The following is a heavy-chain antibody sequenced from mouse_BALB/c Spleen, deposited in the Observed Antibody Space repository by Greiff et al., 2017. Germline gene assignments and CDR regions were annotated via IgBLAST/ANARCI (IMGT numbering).Heavy chain of an antibody. D-gene: IGHD1-1*02. V-gene: IGHV2-9*02. CDR3: AREVRDSYGPFDY. J-gene: IGHJ2*01. CDR2: IWAGGST. CDR1: GFSLTSYG. Sequence: QVQLQQSGPGLVAPSQSLSITCTVSGFSLTSYGVHWVRQPPGKGLEWLGVIWAGGSTNYNSALMSRLSISKDNSKSQVFLKMNSLQTDDTAMYYCAREVRDSYGPFDYWGQGTTLTVSS.